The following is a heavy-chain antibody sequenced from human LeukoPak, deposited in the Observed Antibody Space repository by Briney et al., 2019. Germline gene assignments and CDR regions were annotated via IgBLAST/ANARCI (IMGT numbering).Heavy chain of an antibody. J-gene: IGHJ4*02. CDR3: AKKGDYHDY. Sequence: GGSLRLSCTASGFTFSSLSMNWVRQAPEKGLEWVSYISGTGSNIYHADSVKGRFTISRDNAKNPLYLQMNSLRDEDTAVYYCAKKGDYHDYWGQGTLVTVSS. V-gene: IGHV3-48*02. CDR1: GFTFSSLS. CDR2: ISGTGSNI.